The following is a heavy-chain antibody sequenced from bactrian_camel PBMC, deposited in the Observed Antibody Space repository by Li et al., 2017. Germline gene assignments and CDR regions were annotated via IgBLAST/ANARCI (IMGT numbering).Heavy chain of an antibody. V-gene: IGHV3S31*01. CDR1: GYIDRNN. J-gene: IGHJ4*01. CDR2: IGGRSGGT. CDR3: AAVAEGRTVEGGVSLWTLFESGY. D-gene: IGHD3*01. Sequence: DVQLVESGGGPVQAGGSLELSCVYSGYIDRNNMGWLRQAPGQEREGVAVIGGRSGGTLYADSVKGRFTISRDNAKNTLDLQMNSLKPEDAAMYYCAAVAEGRTVEGGVSLWTLFESGYRGQGTQVTVS.